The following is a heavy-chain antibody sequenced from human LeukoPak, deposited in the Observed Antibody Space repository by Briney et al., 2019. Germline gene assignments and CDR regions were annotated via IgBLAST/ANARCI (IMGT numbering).Heavy chain of an antibody. Sequence: GALGPSFSASWFHFNSYTIRRGRPAPGKGLEGVSAISGSGGTTYYADSVRGRFTISRDNSKNTLYLQMNSLRAEDTAVYYCAKRTHDYGGAFDIWGQGTLVTVSS. J-gene: IGHJ3*02. V-gene: IGHV3-23*01. D-gene: IGHD4-23*01. CDR3: AKRTHDYGGAFDI. CDR1: WFHFNSYT. CDR2: ISGSGGTT.